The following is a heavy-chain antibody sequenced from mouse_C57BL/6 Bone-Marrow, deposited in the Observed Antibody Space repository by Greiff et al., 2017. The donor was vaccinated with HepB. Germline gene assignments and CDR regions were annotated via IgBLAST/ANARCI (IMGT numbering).Heavy chain of an antibody. CDR1: GFTFSDYG. CDR3: ARRLRAMDY. CDR2: ISNLAYSI. Sequence: EVKLVESGGGLVQPGGSLKLSCAASGFTFSDYGMAWVRQAPRKGPEWVAFISNLAYSIYYADTVTGRFTISIENAKNTLYLEMSSLRSEDTAMYYCARRLRAMDYWGQGTSVTVSS. V-gene: IGHV5-15*04. J-gene: IGHJ4*01. D-gene: IGHD1-1*01.